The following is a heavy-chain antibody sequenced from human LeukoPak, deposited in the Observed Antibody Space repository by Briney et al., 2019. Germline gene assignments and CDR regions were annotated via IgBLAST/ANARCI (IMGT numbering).Heavy chain of an antibody. Sequence: PGRSLRLSCAASGFTFDDYAMHWVRQAPGKGLEWVSGISWNSGSIGYADSVKGRFTISRDNSKNTLYLQMNSLRAEDTAVYYCAKGHDYYYYYYMDVWGKGTTVTVSS. CDR3: AKGHDYYYYYYMDV. V-gene: IGHV3-9*01. CDR1: GFTFDDYA. J-gene: IGHJ6*03. CDR2: ISWNSGSI.